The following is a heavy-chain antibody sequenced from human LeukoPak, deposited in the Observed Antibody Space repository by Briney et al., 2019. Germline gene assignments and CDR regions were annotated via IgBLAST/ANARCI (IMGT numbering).Heavy chain of an antibody. V-gene: IGHV1-2*02. J-gene: IGHJ3*02. CDR1: GYTFTSYG. D-gene: IGHD2/OR15-2a*01. Sequence: GASVKVSCKASGYTFTSYGISWVRQAPGQGLEWMGWINPNSGGTNYAQKFQGRVTMTRDTSISTAYMELSRLRSDDTAVYYCARDSSAFDIWGQGTMVTVSS. CDR2: INPNSGGT. CDR3: ARDSSAFDI.